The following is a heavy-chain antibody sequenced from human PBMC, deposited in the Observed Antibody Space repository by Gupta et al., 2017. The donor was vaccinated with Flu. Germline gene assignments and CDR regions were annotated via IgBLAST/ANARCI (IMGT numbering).Heavy chain of an antibody. CDR1: GFTFSSYA. CDR2: ISSIGDNT. CDR3: VKDLVSGTYYFPDY. J-gene: IGHJ4*02. Sequence: EVQLVESGGDLVQPGGSLRLSCSASGFTFSSYAMHWVRQAPGKGLEYVSAISSIGDNTYYADSVKGRFTISRDNPKNTLYLQMSSLRAEDTAVYYCVKDLVSGTYYFPDYWGQGTLVTVSS. V-gene: IGHV3-64D*06. D-gene: IGHD1-26*01.